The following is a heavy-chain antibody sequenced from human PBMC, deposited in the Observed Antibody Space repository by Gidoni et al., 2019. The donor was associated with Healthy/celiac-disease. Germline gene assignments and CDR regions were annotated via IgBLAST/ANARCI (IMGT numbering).Heavy chain of an antibody. V-gene: IGHV5-51*01. D-gene: IGHD2-2*01. J-gene: IGHJ3*02. Sequence: EVQLVQSGAEVKQPGESLKISCKGSGYSFTSYWIGWVRQMPGKGLEWMGIIYPGDSDTRYSPSFQGQVTISADKSISTAYLQWSSLKASDTAMYYCARRGCSSTSCPDAFDIWGQGTMVTVSS. CDR1: GYSFTSYW. CDR2: IYPGDSDT. CDR3: ARRGCSSTSCPDAFDI.